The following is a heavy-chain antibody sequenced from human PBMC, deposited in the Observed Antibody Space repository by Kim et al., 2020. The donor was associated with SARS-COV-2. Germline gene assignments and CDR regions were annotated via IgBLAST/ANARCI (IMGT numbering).Heavy chain of an antibody. D-gene: IGHD2-2*01. CDR3: ARDYIVVVPAAWGKGYYYGMDV. Sequence: GGSLRLSCAASGFTFSSYAMHWVRQAPGKGLEWVAVISYDGSNKYYADSVKGRFTISRDNSKNTLYLQMNSLRAEDTAVYYCARDYIVVVPAAWGKGYYYGMDVWGQGTTVTVSS. J-gene: IGHJ6*02. V-gene: IGHV3-30*04. CDR1: GFTFSSYA. CDR2: ISYDGSNK.